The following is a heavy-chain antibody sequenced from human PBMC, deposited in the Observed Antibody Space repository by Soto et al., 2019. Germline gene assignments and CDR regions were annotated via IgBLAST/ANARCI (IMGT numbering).Heavy chain of an antibody. CDR3: ARGDYGKSQDYKTHFDY. D-gene: IGHD4-17*01. V-gene: IGHV4-34*01. CDR2: INHSGST. Sequence: QVQLQQWGAGLLKPSETLSLTCAVYGGSFSGYYWSWIRQPPGKGLEWIGEINHSGSTNYNPSLKSRVTISEDTSKNQFSLKLSSVCAADTAVYYCARGDYGKSQDYKTHFDYWGQGTLVTVSS. CDR1: GGSFSGYY. J-gene: IGHJ4*02.